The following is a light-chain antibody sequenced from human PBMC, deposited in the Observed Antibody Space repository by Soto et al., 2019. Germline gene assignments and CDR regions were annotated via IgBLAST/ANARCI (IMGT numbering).Light chain of an antibody. J-gene: IGLJ1*01. CDR3: GTWDSSLSYV. Sequence: QSVLTQPPSVSAAPGQKVTLSCSGSSSNIGNNYVSWYQQLPGTAPTLLIYENNKRPSGIPDRFSGSKSGTSATLGITGLQTGDEADYYCGTWDSSLSYVFGTGTKVTVL. CDR1: SSNIGNNY. CDR2: ENN. V-gene: IGLV1-51*02.